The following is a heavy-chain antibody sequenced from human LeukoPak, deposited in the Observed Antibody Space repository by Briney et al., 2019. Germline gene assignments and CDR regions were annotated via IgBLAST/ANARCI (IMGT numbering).Heavy chain of an antibody. Sequence: SETLSLTCAVYGGSFSGYYWSWIRQPPGKGLEWIGEINHSGSTNYNPSLKSRVTISVDTSKNQFSLKLSSVTAADTAVYYCARRVPPYQFWFDPWGQGTLVTVSS. CDR2: INHSGST. J-gene: IGHJ5*02. CDR1: GGSFSGYY. CDR3: ARRVPPYQFWFDP. V-gene: IGHV4-34*01. D-gene: IGHD2-2*01.